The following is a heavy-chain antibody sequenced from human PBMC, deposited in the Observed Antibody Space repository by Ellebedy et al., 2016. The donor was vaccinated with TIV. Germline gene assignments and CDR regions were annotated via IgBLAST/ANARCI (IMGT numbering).Heavy chain of an antibody. CDR2: ISATADRT. CDR3: AKEIHDILTGTDY. D-gene: IGHD3-9*01. Sequence: GGSLRLXXAASGFTFSRYAMSWVRQVPGKGLEWVSAISATADRTYYADSVKGRFTISRDNSENTVYLQMNSLRADDTAVYHCAKEIHDILTGTDYWGQGILVTVSS. J-gene: IGHJ4*02. V-gene: IGHV3-23*01. CDR1: GFTFSRYA.